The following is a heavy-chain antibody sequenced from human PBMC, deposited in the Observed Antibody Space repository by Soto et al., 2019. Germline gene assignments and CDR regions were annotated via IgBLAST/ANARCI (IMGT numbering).Heavy chain of an antibody. V-gene: IGHV4-34*01. Sequence: PSETLSLTCAVYGGSFSGYYWSWIRQPPGKGLEWIGEINHSGSTNYNPSLKSRVTIPVDTSKNQFSLKLSSVTAADTAVYYCARGIRLYYYDSSGYYPHWGQGTLVTVSS. CDR2: INHSGST. J-gene: IGHJ4*02. CDR1: GGSFSGYY. D-gene: IGHD3-22*01. CDR3: ARGIRLYYYDSSGYYPH.